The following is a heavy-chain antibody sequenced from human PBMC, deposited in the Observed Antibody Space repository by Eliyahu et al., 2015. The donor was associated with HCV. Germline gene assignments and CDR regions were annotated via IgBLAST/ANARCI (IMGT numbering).Heavy chain of an antibody. CDR2: IYYSGST. J-gene: IGHJ4*02. V-gene: IGHV4-59*01. CDR1: GGSISSYY. CDR3: ARYNSTSGLNN. D-gene: IGHD2/OR15-2a*01. Sequence: QVQLQESGPGLVKPSETLSLTCTVSGGSISSYYGTWIRQPPGKGLEWIGYIYYSGSTNYNPPLKSRLTISVDTSKNQFSLKLSSVTAADTAVYYCARYNSTSGLNNWGQGTLVTVSS.